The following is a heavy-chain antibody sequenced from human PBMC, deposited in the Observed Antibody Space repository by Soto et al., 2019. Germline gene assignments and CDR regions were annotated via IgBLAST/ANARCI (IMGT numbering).Heavy chain of an antibody. CDR3: LIAVAGSFAPDY. V-gene: IGHV3-21*01. Sequence: LRLSCAASGFTFSTYSMNWVRQAPGKGLEWVSYISSSSTYIYYADSVKGRFTISRDNAKNSLYLQMNSLRAEDTAVYYCLIAVAGSFAPDYWGQGTLVTVSS. J-gene: IGHJ4*02. D-gene: IGHD6-19*01. CDR1: GFTFSTYS. CDR2: ISSSSTYI.